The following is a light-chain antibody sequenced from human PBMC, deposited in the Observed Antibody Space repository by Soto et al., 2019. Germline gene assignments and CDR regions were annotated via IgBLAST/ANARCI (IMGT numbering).Light chain of an antibody. V-gene: IGKV1-5*01. CDR2: DAS. CDR3: QQYVSYSLT. CDR1: QSIDRW. Sequence: DIPMTQSPSTLSASVGDRVTITCRASQSIDRWLAWYQQRPGKAPRLLLYDASILEGGVPSRFSGSGSGTEFTLTISSLQSDDVATYYCQQYVSYSLTFGGGTKLEIK. J-gene: IGKJ4*01.